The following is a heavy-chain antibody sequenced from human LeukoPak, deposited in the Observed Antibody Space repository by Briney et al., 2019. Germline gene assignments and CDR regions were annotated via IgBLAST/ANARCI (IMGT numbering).Heavy chain of an antibody. CDR1: GFTFDDYG. Sequence: GGSLRLSCAASGFTFDDYGMSWVRQAPGKGLEWVSGINWNGGSTGYADSVKGRFTISRDNAKNSLYLQMNSLRAEDTALYYCARLSSGWYPYYFDYWGQGTLATVSS. D-gene: IGHD6-19*01. CDR3: ARLSSGWYPYYFDY. V-gene: IGHV3-20*04. J-gene: IGHJ4*02. CDR2: INWNGGST.